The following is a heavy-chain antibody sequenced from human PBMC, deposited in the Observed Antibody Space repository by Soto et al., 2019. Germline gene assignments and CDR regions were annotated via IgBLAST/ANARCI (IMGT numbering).Heavy chain of an antibody. CDR2: IYISGST. J-gene: IGHJ6*02. CDR3: ARDTKGYYDSSGYPLGYYSMEV. Sequence: QVQLQESGPGLVKPSETLSLTCTVSGGSISSYYWSWIRQPAGKGLEWIGRIYISGSTNYNPSLNSGVTMTVDTSKNPFSPKLTSVTAADTAVYYCARDTKGYYDSSGYPLGYYSMEVWGQGTTVTVSS. V-gene: IGHV4-4*07. D-gene: IGHD3-22*01. CDR1: GGSISSYY.